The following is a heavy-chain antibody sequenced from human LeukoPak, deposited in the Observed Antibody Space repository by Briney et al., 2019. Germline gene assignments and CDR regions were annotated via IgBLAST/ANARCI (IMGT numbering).Heavy chain of an antibody. CDR2: INSDGINT. Sequence: GGSLRLSCAAPGFTFSNYWMHWVRQAPGKGLVWVSRINSDGINTSYADSVKGRFTISRDNANNTLNLQMNSLRAENTAVYYCARDLGQYYDTSDNWFDPWGQGTLVTVSS. V-gene: IGHV3-74*01. D-gene: IGHD3-22*01. CDR1: GFTFSNYW. CDR3: ARDLGQYYDTSDNWFDP. J-gene: IGHJ5*02.